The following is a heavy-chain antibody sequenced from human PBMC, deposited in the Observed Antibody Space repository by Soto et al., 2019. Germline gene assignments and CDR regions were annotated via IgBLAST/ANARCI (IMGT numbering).Heavy chain of an antibody. CDR2: ISYDGSNK. V-gene: IGHV3-30-3*01. CDR1: GFTFSSYA. J-gene: IGHJ6*01. CDR3: ARDIVVVPAAIRRGGTYYYYGMDV. Sequence: GGSLRLSCAASGFTFSSYAMHWVRQAPGKGLEWVAVISYDGSNKYYAGSVKGRFTISRDNSKNTLYLQMNSLRAEDTAVYYCARDIVVVPAAIRRGGTYYYYGMDVWGQGTTVTVSS. D-gene: IGHD2-2*02.